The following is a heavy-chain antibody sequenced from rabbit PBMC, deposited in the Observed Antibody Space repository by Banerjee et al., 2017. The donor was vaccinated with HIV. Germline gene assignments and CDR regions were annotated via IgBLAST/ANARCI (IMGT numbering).Heavy chain of an antibody. V-gene: IGHV1S45*01. CDR3: ARGVYNYGYLAPFNM. Sequence: QEQLEESGGDLVKPEGSLTLTCTASGFSFSSSYWMCWVRQAPGKGLEWIASIYAGSSDNTYYASWAKGRFTISKTSSTTVTLQMTSLTAADTATYFCARGVYNYGYLAPFNMWGPGTLVTVS. CDR2: IYAGSSDNT. CDR1: GFSFSSSYW. J-gene: IGHJ4*01. D-gene: IGHD6-1*01.